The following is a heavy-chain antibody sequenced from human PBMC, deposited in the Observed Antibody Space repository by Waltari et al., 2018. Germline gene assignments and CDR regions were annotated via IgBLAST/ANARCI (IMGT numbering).Heavy chain of an antibody. CDR3: ARGGIVVVVAATSAFDI. V-gene: IGHV1-18*01. J-gene: IGHJ3*02. CDR2: ISAYNGNT. CDR1: GYTFTSYG. Sequence: QVQLVQSGAEVKKPGASVKVSCKASGYTFTSYGISWVRQDPGQGLEWMGWISAYNGNTNYAQKLQGRVTMTTDTSTSTAYMELRSLRSDDTAVYYCARGGIVVVVAATSAFDIWGQGTMVTVSS. D-gene: IGHD2-15*01.